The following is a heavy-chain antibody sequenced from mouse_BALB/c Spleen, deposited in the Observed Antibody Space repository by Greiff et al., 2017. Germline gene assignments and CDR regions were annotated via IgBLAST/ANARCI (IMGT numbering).Heavy chain of an antibody. CDR3: ARGDLYDGYYGGFAY. V-gene: IGHV1-14*01. Sequence: EVKLVESGPELVKPGASVKMSCKASGYTFTSYVMHWVKQKPGQGLEWIGYINPYNDGTKYNEKFKGKATLTSDKSSSTAYMELSSLTSEDSAVYYCARGDLYDGYYGGFAYWGQGTLVTVSA. CDR2: INPYNDGT. CDR1: GYTFTSYV. D-gene: IGHD2-3*01. J-gene: IGHJ3*01.